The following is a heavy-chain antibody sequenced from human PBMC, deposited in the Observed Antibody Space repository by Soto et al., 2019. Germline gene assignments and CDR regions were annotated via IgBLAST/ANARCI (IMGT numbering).Heavy chain of an antibody. CDR1: GGSISSSNW. CDR2: IYHSGST. V-gene: IGHV4-4*02. CDR3: ASSDRYDFWSGYKGNYYYGMDV. D-gene: IGHD3-3*01. J-gene: IGHJ6*02. Sequence: SETLSLTCAVSGGSISSSNWWSWVRQPPGKGLEWIGEIYHSGSTNYNPSLKSRVTISVDKSKNQFSLKLSSVTAADTAVYYCASSDRYDFWSGYKGNYYYGMDVWGQGTTVTVSS.